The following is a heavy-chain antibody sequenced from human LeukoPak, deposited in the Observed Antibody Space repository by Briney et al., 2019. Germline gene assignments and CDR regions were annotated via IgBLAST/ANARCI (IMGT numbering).Heavy chain of an antibody. CDR1: GFTFSSYA. CDR3: ANNGYCSSTSCCFDY. D-gene: IGHD2-2*01. J-gene: IGHJ4*02. V-gene: IGHV3-23*01. Sequence: GGSLRLSCAAPGFTFSSYAMSWVRQAPGKGLEWVSAISGSGGSTYYADSVKGRFTISRDNSKNTLYLQMNSLRAEDTAVYYCANNGYCSSTSCCFDYWGQGTLVTVSS. CDR2: ISGSGGST.